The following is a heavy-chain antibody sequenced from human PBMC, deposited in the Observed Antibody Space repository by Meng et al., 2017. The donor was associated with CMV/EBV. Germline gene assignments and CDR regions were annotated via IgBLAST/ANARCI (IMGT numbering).Heavy chain of an antibody. D-gene: IGHD6-13*01. CDR3: AHRGRIAAAGTDWFDP. Sequence: QIHLKEFGPPLVKPTQTLTLTCTFSGFSLSTSGVGVGWIRQPPGKALEWLALIYWDDDKRYSPSLKSRLTITKDTSKNQVVLTMTNMDPVDTATYYCAHRGRIAAAGTDWFDPWGQGTLVTVSS. J-gene: IGHJ5*02. CDR1: GFSLSTSGVG. V-gene: IGHV2-5*02. CDR2: IYWDDDK.